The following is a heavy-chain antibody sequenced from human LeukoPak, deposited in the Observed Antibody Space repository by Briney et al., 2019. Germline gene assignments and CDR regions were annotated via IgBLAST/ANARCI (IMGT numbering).Heavy chain of an antibody. D-gene: IGHD5-24*01. CDR3: ASPQMAYGMDV. V-gene: IGHV1-8*01. CDR2: MNPNSGNT. CDR1: GYTFASYD. Sequence: ASVKVSCKASGYTFASYDINWVRQATGQGLEWMGWMNPNSGNTGYAQKFQGRVTMTTHNSTSTAYMELSSLISEDTAVYYCASPQMAYGMDVWGHGTTVTFSS. J-gene: IGHJ6*02.